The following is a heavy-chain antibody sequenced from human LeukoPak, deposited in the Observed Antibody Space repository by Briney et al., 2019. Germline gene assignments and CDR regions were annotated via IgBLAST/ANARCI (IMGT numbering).Heavy chain of an antibody. V-gene: IGHV4-39*07. J-gene: IGHJ2*01. CDR3: ARLKAAAVYWYFDL. Sequence: SGXXXSSSXXXXXWXRXPXXXGLXWVGSIYYSGSTYYNPSLKTRVTISVDTSKTQFSPKLSSVTAADTAVYYCARLKAAAVYWYFDLWGRGTLVTVSS. CDR2: IYYSGST. D-gene: IGHD6-13*01. CDR1: GXXXSSSXXX.